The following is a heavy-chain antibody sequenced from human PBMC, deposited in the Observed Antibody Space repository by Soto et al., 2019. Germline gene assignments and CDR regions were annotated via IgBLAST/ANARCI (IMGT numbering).Heavy chain of an antibody. CDR3: AKGPSGSYNFYDSSGHYYYYYGMDV. J-gene: IGHJ6*02. V-gene: IGHV3-23*01. CDR2: ISGSGGST. Sequence: GGSLRLSCAAPGFTFSSYAMSWVRQAPGKGLEWVSAISGSGGSTYYADSVKGRFTISRDNSKNTLYLQMNSLRAEDTAVYYCAKGPSGSYNFYDSSGHYYYYYGMDVWGQGTTVTVSS. CDR1: GFTFSSYA. D-gene: IGHD3-22*01.